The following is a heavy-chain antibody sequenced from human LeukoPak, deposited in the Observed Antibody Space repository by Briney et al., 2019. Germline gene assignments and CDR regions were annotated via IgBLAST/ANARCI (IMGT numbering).Heavy chain of an antibody. Sequence: RTGGSLRLSCAVSGITLSNYGMSWVRQAPGKGLEWVAGISDSGGITKYADSVKGRFTISRDNSKNTLYLQMNSLRAEDMAVYYCARGGYYWGAWGQGTLDTVSS. CDR1: GITLSNYG. D-gene: IGHD1-1*01. J-gene: IGHJ5*02. V-gene: IGHV3-23*01. CDR3: ARGGYYWGA. CDR2: ISDSGGIT.